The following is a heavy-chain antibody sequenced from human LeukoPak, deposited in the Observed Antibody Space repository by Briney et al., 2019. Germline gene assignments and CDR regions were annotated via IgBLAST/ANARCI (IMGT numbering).Heavy chain of an antibody. V-gene: IGHV3-48*02. D-gene: IGHD1-1*01. Sequence: GGSLRLSCAASGFIFSRNNMNWVRQAPGKGLEWVAYISSSGTTIYYADSVKGRFTISRDNAKNSLYLQMNSLRDEDTAVYYCACARTGGAYLDYWGQGTLVTVSS. CDR2: ISSSGTTI. J-gene: IGHJ4*02. CDR3: ACARTGGAYLDY. CDR1: GFIFSRNN.